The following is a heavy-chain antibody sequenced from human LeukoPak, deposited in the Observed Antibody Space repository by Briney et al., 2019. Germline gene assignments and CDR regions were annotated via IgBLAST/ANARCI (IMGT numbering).Heavy chain of an antibody. Sequence: GGSLRLSCAASGFTFSSYAMSWVRQAPGKGLEWVSSISSSSSYIHYADSVKGRFTVSRDNAKNSVYLQMNSLRAEDTAIYYCVRDAYDFWSYWGQGTLVTVSS. J-gene: IGHJ4*02. CDR3: VRDAYDFWSY. CDR2: ISSSSSYI. V-gene: IGHV3-21*01. D-gene: IGHD3-3*01. CDR1: GFTFSSYA.